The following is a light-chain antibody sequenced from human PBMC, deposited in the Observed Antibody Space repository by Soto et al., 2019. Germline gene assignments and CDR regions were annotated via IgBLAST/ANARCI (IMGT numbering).Light chain of an antibody. J-gene: IGKJ2*01. CDR2: GAS. V-gene: IGKV3-20*01. CDR1: QSVTNNY. Sequence: EVVLTQSPGTLSLSPGERATLSCRASQSVTNNYLAWYQQKPGQAHRLPIYGASSRATGIPHRFSGSGSGTDFTLTISRLEPEDLAVYYCQQYGSSPRTFGQGTKLDI. CDR3: QQYGSSPRT.